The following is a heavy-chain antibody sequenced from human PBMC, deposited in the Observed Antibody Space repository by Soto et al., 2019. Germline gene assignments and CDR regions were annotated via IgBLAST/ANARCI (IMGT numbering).Heavy chain of an antibody. J-gene: IGHJ6*02. CDR1: GGYISSGDYY. Sequence: SETLSLTCTVSGGYISSGDYYWTWIRXPPGKGLEWIGYIYYSGSTYYTPSLKSRVTISVDTSQTQFSLKLSAVTAADTAVYYCAREMRRIVGATTDYYYGMDVGGQGTTVTVS. CDR2: IYYSGST. D-gene: IGHD1-26*01. V-gene: IGHV4-30-4*01. CDR3: AREMRRIVGATTDYYYGMDV.